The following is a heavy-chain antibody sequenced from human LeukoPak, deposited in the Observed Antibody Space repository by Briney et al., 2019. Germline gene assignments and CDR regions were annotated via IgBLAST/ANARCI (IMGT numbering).Heavy chain of an antibody. CDR1: GYTFTSYG. Sequence: ASVKVSCKASGYTFTSYGISWVRQAPGQGLEWMGWISAYNGNTNYAQKLQGRVTMTTDTSTSTAYMELRSLRSDDTAVYYCARDVLLWFGELLENAFDIWGQGTMVTVSS. D-gene: IGHD3-10*01. CDR2: ISAYNGNT. J-gene: IGHJ3*02. CDR3: ARDVLLWFGELLENAFDI. V-gene: IGHV1-18*01.